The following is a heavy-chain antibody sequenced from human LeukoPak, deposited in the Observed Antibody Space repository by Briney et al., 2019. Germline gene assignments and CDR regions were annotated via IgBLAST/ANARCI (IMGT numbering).Heavy chain of an antibody. CDR3: ARASGSYYPFRPTYYYYGMDV. D-gene: IGHD1-26*01. J-gene: IGHJ6*02. CDR2: ISAYNGNT. Sequence: GASVKVSCKASGYTFTSYGISWVRQAPGQGLEWMGWISAYNGNTNYAQKLQGRVTMTTDTSTSTAYMELRSLRSDDTAVYYCARASGSYYPFRPTYYYYGMDVWGQGTTVTVSS. V-gene: IGHV1-18*01. CDR1: GYTFTSYG.